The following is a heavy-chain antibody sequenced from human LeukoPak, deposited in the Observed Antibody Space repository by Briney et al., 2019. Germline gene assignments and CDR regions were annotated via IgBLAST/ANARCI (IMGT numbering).Heavy chain of an antibody. Sequence: SETLSLTCTVSGGSISSYYWSWIRQPPGKGLEWIGRIYTSGSTNYKPSLKSRVTMSVDTSNNQFSLKVSSVTAAATAVYYCAIAGYSWHEDYWGQGTLVTVSS. D-gene: IGHD5-18*01. V-gene: IGHV4-4*07. CDR1: GGSISSYY. CDR3: AIAGYSWHEDY. CDR2: IYTSGST. J-gene: IGHJ4*02.